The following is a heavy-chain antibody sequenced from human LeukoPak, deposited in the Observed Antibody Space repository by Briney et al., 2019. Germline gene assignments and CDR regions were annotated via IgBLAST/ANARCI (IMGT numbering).Heavy chain of an antibody. CDR1: GYTLTELS. V-gene: IGHV1-24*01. Sequence: ASVKVSCKVSGYTLTELSMHWVRQAPGKGLEWMGGFDPEDGETTYAQKFQGRVTMTEDTSTDTAYMELRSLRSADTAVYYCSTGTLYYGSGSADYWGQGTLVTVSS. CDR3: STGTLYYGSGSADY. D-gene: IGHD3-10*01. CDR2: FDPEDGET. J-gene: IGHJ4*02.